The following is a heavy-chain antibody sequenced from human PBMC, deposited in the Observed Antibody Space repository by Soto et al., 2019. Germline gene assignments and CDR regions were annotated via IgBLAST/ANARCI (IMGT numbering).Heavy chain of an antibody. V-gene: IGHV4-59*08. CDR3: ARPPHP. CDR2: ISYRGST. J-gene: IGHJ5*02. Sequence: NPSETLSLTCTLSGGSISSYYWSWTPQPQGKGLKWIGYISYRGSTNYNPSLKSRVTISVDTSKNQFSLKLSSVTAADSDVYYCARPPHPWGQGTXVTVSS. CDR1: GGSISSYY.